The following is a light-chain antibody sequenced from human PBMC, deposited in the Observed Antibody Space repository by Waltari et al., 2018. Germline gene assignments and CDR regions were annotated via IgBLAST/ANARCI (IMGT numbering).Light chain of an antibody. J-gene: IGKJ5*01. Sequence: EIVLTQSPATLSLSPGERATLSCRASQSVSSYLAWYQHKPGQAPRLIIYDVFRRATAIPARFTGSGSGTDLTLTISSLEPEDFAVYCCQQRSTLPITFGQGTRLEI. CDR1: QSVSSY. V-gene: IGKV3-11*01. CDR2: DVF. CDR3: QQRSTLPIT.